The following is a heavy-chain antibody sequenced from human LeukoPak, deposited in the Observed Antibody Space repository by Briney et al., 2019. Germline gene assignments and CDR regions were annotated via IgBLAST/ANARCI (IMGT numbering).Heavy chain of an antibody. CDR1: GGSISSGSYS. V-gene: IGHV4-61*02. Sequence: SQTLSLTCTVSGGSISSGSYSWSWIRQPAGKGLEWIGRIYSSGSTNYNPSLKSRVTMSVDTSKNQFSLKLSSVTAADTAVYYCATAYSNGWNYRVYWGQGTLVTVSS. D-gene: IGHD6-19*01. CDR2: IYSSGST. J-gene: IGHJ4*02. CDR3: ATAYSNGWNYRVY.